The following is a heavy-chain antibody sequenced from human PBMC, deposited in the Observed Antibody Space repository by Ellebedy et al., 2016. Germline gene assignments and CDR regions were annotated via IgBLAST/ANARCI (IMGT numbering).Heavy chain of an antibody. Sequence: SVKVSXXASGYTFTGYYMHWVRQAPGQGLEWMGGIIPIFGTANYAQKFQGRVTITADESTSTAYMELSSLRSEDTAVYYCARARGVVVPAANDYYYYYMDVWGKGTTVTVSS. J-gene: IGHJ6*03. CDR2: IIPIFGTA. CDR1: GYTFTGYY. D-gene: IGHD2-2*01. V-gene: IGHV1-69*13. CDR3: ARARGVVVPAANDYYYYYMDV.